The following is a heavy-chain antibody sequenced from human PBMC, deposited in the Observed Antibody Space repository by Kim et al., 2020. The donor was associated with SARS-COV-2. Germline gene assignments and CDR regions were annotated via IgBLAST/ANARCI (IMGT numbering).Heavy chain of an antibody. CDR2: IYYSGST. V-gene: IGHV4-39*07. CDR1: GGSISSSSYY. Sequence: SETLSLTCTVSGGSISSSSYYWGWIRQPPGKGLEWIGSIYYSGSTYYNPSLKSRVTISVDTSKNQFSLKLSSVTAADTAVYYCARDRELLRYFDWFSSPAGNWFDPWGQGTLVTVSS. CDR3: ARDRELLRYFDWFSSPAGNWFDP. J-gene: IGHJ5*02. D-gene: IGHD3-9*01.